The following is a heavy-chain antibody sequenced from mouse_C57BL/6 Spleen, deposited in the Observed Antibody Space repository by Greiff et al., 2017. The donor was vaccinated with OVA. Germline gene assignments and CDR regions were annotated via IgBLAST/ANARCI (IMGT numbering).Heavy chain of an antibody. Sequence: EVQVVESGGGLVKPGGSLKLSCAASGFTFSSYTMSWVRQTPEKRLEWVATISGGGGNTYYPDSVKGRFTISRDNAKNTLYLQMSSLRSEDTALYYCARQGTAQATFAYWGQGTLVTVSA. CDR2: ISGGGGNT. CDR3: ARQGTAQATFAY. V-gene: IGHV5-9*01. D-gene: IGHD3-2*02. J-gene: IGHJ3*01. CDR1: GFTFSSYT.